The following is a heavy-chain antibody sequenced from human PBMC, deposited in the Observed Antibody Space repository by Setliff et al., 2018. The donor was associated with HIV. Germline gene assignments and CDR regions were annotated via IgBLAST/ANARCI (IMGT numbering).Heavy chain of an antibody. CDR1: GFTCSSHS. D-gene: IGHD6-19*01. CDR3: AKDKGSSGWSA. CDR2: ISSSSSSI. J-gene: IGHJ5*02. Sequence: GGSLRLSCAASGFTCSSHSMNWVRQYPGKGLEWVSYISSSSSSIYYADSVKDRFTISRDNSKYTLYLQMNSLRVEDTAVYYCAKDKGSSGWSAWGQGTLVTVSS. V-gene: IGHV3-21*05.